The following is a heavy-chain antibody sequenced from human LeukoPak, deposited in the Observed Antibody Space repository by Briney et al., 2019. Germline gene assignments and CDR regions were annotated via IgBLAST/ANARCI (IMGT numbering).Heavy chain of an antibody. CDR2: INHGGIT. J-gene: IGHJ2*01. Sequence: SETLSLTCAVYGGSFSGYYWSWIRQPPGKGLEWIGEINHGGITTYNPSLESRITISIDTSKNQFSLKLNSVTAADTAGYYCARGRGIFGVVTTWYFDLWGRGTLVTVSS. D-gene: IGHD3-3*01. CDR3: ARGRGIFGVVTTWYFDL. CDR1: GGSFSGYY. V-gene: IGHV4-34*01.